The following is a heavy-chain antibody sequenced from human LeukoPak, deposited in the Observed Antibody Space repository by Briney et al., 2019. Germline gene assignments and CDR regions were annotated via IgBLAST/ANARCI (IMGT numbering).Heavy chain of an antibody. V-gene: IGHV1-18*01. CDR2: ISAFNGNT. D-gene: IGHD1-14*01. CDR3: TRDRVGGDLTGESLY. Sequence: ASVTVSCTTSVYIFNNFGITWVRQAPGQGLEWMGWISAFNGNTVYTQKVQGRLTLTTDTSTSTAFMELRNLKSDDTGIYYCTRDRVGGDLTGESLYWGQGTLVTVS. CDR1: VYIFNNFG. J-gene: IGHJ4*02.